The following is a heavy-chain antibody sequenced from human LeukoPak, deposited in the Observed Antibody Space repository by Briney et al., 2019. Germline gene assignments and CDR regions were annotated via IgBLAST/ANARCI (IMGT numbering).Heavy chain of an antibody. CDR1: GFTFSSYG. Sequence: GGSLRLSCVASGFTFSSYGMHWVRQAPGKGLEWVAFIRYDGSNKYYADSVKGRFTISRDNSKNTLYLQMNGLRAEDTAVYYCASWAGNTQSDSWSGPFDYWGQGSLVTVSS. CDR2: IRYDGSNK. D-gene: IGHD3-3*01. V-gene: IGHV3-30*02. J-gene: IGHJ4*02. CDR3: ASWAGNTQSDSWSGPFDY.